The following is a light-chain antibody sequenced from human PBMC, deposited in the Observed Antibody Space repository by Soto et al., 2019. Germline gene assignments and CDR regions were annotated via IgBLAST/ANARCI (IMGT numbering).Light chain of an antibody. CDR2: KAS. CDR1: QSISSW. J-gene: IGKJ1*01. CDR3: QQYDLYPWT. V-gene: IGKV1-5*03. Sequence: DIQMTQSPSTLSASVGDRVTITCRASQSISSWLAWYQQKPGKAPKLLFYKASSLETGVPSRFSGSGSGTEFTLTISSLQPDDFATYCWQQYDLYPWTFGQGTKVEI.